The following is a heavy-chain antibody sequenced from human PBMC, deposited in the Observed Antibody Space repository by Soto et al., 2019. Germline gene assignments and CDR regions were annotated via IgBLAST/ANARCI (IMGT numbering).Heavy chain of an antibody. CDR3: AKNQWELLH. D-gene: IGHD1-26*01. Sequence: PGGSLRLSCGASGFTFSNYGMSWVRQAPGKGLEWVSSITASSGATYYPDSVKGRFTISRDNSQSTLYLQMNSLRVDDTAIYFCAKNQWELLHWGQGTLVTVSS. V-gene: IGHV3-23*01. CDR2: ITASSGAT. CDR1: GFTFSNYG. J-gene: IGHJ4*02.